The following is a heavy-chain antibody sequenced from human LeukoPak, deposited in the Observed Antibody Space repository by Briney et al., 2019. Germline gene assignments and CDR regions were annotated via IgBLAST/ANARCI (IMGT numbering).Heavy chain of an antibody. CDR2: IYSGGST. CDR3: ARDFYGSSGYYGFDY. D-gene: IGHD3-22*01. Sequence: GGSLRLSCAASEFSVGSNYMTWVRQAPGKGLEWVSLIYSGGSTYYADSVKGRFTISRDNSKNTLYLQMNSLRAEDTAVYYCARDFYGSSGYYGFDYWGQGTLVTVSS. J-gene: IGHJ4*02. V-gene: IGHV3-66*01. CDR1: EFSVGSNY.